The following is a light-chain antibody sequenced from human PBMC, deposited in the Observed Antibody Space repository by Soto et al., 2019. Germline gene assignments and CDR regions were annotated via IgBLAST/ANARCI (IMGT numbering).Light chain of an antibody. J-gene: IGKJ4*01. CDR1: QSVGSD. Sequence: EIVMTQSPATLSVSPGEIATPSCRASQSVGSDLAWYQQKPGQAPRLVIYDILTRATGVPNRISGSGAGTEFTLSISSLQSEDFAVYCCQQYNSWPLTFGGGTKVEIK. CDR2: DIL. V-gene: IGKV3D-15*01. CDR3: QQYNSWPLT.